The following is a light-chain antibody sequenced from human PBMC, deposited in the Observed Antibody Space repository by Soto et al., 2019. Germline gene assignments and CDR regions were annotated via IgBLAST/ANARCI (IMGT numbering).Light chain of an antibody. CDR1: QGVSSN. CDR3: QQYNNWPQLT. CDR2: GAS. J-gene: IGKJ4*01. Sequence: EIVMTQSPATLSVSPGERATLSCRASQGVSSNLAWYQQKPGQAPRLLIYGASTRATGIPARFSGSGSGTEFTLTISSLQSEDFAVYYCQQYNNWPQLTFGGGTKVEIK. V-gene: IGKV3D-15*01.